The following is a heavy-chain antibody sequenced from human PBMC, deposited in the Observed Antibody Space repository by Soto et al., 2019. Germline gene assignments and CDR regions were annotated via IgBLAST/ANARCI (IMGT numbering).Heavy chain of an antibody. CDR1: GYTFTSYG. CDR2: INAGNGNT. V-gene: IGHV1-3*01. CDR3: ARARPGYCSSTSCYNEGYYYYYYMDV. J-gene: IGHJ6*03. D-gene: IGHD2-2*03. Sequence: ASVKVSCKASGYTFTSYGMHWVRQAPGQRLEWMGWINAGNGNTKYSQKFQGRVTITRDTSASTAYMELSSLRSEDTAVYYCARARPGYCSSTSCYNEGYYYYYYMDVWGKGTTVTVSS.